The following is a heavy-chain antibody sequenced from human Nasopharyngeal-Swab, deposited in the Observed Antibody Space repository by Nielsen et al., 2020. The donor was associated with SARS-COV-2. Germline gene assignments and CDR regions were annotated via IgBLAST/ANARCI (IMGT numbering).Heavy chain of an antibody. CDR3: ARHRRGGIVATPWYFDL. J-gene: IGHJ2*01. Sequence: GSLRLSCTVSGGSISSSSYYWGWIRQPPGKRLEWIGSIYYSGSTYYNQSLKSLVTISVDTSKNQFSLKLSSVTAADTALYYCARHRRGGIVATPWYFDLWGRGTLVTVSS. D-gene: IGHD5-12*01. V-gene: IGHV4-39*01. CDR2: IYYSGST. CDR1: GGSISSSSYY.